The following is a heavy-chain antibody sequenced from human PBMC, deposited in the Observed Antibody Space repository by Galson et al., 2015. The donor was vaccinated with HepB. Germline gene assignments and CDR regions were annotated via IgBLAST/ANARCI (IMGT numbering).Heavy chain of an antibody. CDR2: IIPIFGVA. CDR3: ARSAPHCGGDCQTEGAFDY. Sequence: SVKVSCKASGGTFSSYAISWVRQAPGQGLEWMGGIIPIFGVANYAQKFQGRVTITADESTSTAYMELSSLRSEDTAVYYCARSAPHCGGDCQTEGAFDYWGQGTLVTVSS. D-gene: IGHD2-21*02. V-gene: IGHV1-69*13. J-gene: IGHJ4*02. CDR1: GGTFSSYA.